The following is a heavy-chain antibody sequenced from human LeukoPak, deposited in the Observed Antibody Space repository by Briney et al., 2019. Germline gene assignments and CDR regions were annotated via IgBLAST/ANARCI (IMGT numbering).Heavy chain of an antibody. D-gene: IGHD5-12*01. J-gene: IGHJ4*02. CDR3: ARGWSRDIAATGRQYGY. V-gene: IGHV4-34*01. Sequence: PSETLSLTCAAYGGSFSGYYWSWIRQPPGKGLEWIGEINHSGSTNYNPSLESRVTISVDTSKNQFSLKLSSVTAADTAAYYCARGWSRDIAATGRQYGYWGQGTLVTVSS. CDR2: INHSGST. CDR1: GGSFSGYY.